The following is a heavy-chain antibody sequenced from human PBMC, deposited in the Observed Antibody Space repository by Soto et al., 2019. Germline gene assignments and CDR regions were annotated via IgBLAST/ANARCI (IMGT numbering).Heavy chain of an antibody. J-gene: IGHJ5*02. CDR1: GFTFSSYG. V-gene: IGHV3-30*18. Sequence: GGSLRLSCAASGFTFSSYGMHWVRQAPGKGLEWVAVISYDGSNKYYADSVKGRFTISRDNSKNTLYLQMNSLRAEDTAVYYCAKDLYSSSFLPAPFWFDPWGQGTLVTVSS. CDR3: AKDLYSSSFLPAPFWFDP. CDR2: ISYDGSNK. D-gene: IGHD6-6*01.